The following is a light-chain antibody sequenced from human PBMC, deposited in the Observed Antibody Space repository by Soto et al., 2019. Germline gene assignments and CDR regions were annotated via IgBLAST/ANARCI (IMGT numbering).Light chain of an antibody. V-gene: IGKV1-9*01. CDR2: AAS. Sequence: IQLTQSPSSLSASVGDRVTITCRASQGIATYLAWYQQKAGKAPKLLIYAASTLQSGVPSRFIGSGSGTEFILTISSLQPEDFATYYCQQLNSYPYTFGQGTKLEIK. CDR1: QGIATY. CDR3: QQLNSYPYT. J-gene: IGKJ2*01.